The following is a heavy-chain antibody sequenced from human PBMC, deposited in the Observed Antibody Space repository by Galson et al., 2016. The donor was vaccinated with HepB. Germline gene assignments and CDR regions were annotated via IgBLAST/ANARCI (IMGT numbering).Heavy chain of an antibody. V-gene: IGHV3-33*08. D-gene: IGHD3-10*01. J-gene: IGHJ4*02. Sequence: SLRLSCADSGFTFSSYGMHWVRQAPGKGLDWVAAISSDGGSEFYADSVKGRFTISRDSAKNSLYLQMSGLRVEETAVYYCARESTGSYFDWGQGTLVTVSS. CDR3: ARESTGSYFD. CDR1: GFTFSSYG. CDR2: ISSDGGSE.